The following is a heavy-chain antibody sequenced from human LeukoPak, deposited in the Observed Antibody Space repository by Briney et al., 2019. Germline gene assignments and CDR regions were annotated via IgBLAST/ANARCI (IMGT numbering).Heavy chain of an antibody. D-gene: IGHD3-10*01. V-gene: IGHV3-7*01. CDR2: IKQDGSEK. J-gene: IGHJ5*02. Sequence: GGSLRLSCAASGFTFTTYWMGWVRQAPGKGLEWVANIKQDGSEKYYVDSVKGRFTISRDNAKNSLSLQMNSLRAEDTAVYYCARPLMYYYSSETYFWFDPWGQGTLVTVSS. CDR3: ARPLMYYYSSETYFWFDP. CDR1: GFTFTTYW.